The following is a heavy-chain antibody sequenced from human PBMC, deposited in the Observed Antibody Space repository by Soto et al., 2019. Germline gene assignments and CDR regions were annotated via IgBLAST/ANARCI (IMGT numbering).Heavy chain of an antibody. V-gene: IGHV3-23*01. CDR3: AKNEVRSIVVVVAATVFDY. CDR1: GLSFSSYN. CDR2: ISGSGGST. J-gene: IGHJ4*02. Sequence: GECLILYGASSGLSFSSYNMHWVRQAPGKGLEWVSAISGSGGSTYYADSVKGRFTISRDNSKNTLYLQMNSLRAEDTAVYYCAKNEVRSIVVVVAATVFDYWGQGTLVTVSS. D-gene: IGHD2-15*01.